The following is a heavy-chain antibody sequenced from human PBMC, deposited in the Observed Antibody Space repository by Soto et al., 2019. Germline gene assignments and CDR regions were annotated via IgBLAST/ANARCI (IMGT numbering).Heavy chain of an antibody. Sequence: QVQLVESGGGVVQPGRSLRLSCAASGFTFSSYAMHWVRQAPGKGLEWVAVISYDGSNKYYADSVKGRFTISRDNSKNTLYLQMNSLRAEDTAVYYCARTQMVRGVNGWFDPWGQGTLVTVSS. CDR1: GFTFSSYA. V-gene: IGHV3-30-3*01. CDR2: ISYDGSNK. J-gene: IGHJ5*02. D-gene: IGHD3-10*01. CDR3: ARTQMVRGVNGWFDP.